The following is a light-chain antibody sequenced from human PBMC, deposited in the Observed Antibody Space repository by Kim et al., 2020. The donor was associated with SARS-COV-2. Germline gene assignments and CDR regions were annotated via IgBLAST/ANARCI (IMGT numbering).Light chain of an antibody. CDR2: IAS. CDR3: HQYGSPPST. V-gene: IGKV3-20*01. J-gene: IGKJ5*01. Sequence: SPGEKATLSCRASRGVTSNYLAWYQQKPGQAPRRLIYIASSRATGIPDRFSGSGSGTEFTLTISRLEPEDFAVYYCHQYGSPPSTFGQGTRLDIK. CDR1: RGVTSNY.